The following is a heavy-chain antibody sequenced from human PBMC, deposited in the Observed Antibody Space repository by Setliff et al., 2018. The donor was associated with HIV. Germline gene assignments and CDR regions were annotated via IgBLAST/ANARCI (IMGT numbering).Heavy chain of an antibody. CDR3: ARLRVVTIFGVAHQAPGYMDV. J-gene: IGHJ6*03. D-gene: IGHD3-3*01. CDR2: VYHTGTA. Sequence: SETLSLTCVVSGDSIDNKYYWAWIRQPPGRGLEWIGTVYHTGTAYYNSSLKSRVAISIDTSKNQFSLKLTSVTAADTAVYYCARLRVVTIFGVAHQAPGYMDVWGKGTTVTVSS. CDR1: GDSIDNKYY. V-gene: IGHV4-38-2*01.